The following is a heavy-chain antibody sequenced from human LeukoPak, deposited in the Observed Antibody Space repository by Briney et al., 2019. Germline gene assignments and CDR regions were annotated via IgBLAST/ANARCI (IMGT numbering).Heavy chain of an antibody. J-gene: IGHJ6*03. V-gene: IGHV3-73*01. Sequence: GGSLRLSCAASGFTFSGSAMHWVRQASGKGLEWVGRIRSKANSYATAYAASVKGRFTISRDDSKNTAYLQMNSLKTEDTAVYYCTSPYSSGWSAYYYYYMDVWGKGTTVTVSS. CDR1: GFTFSGSA. D-gene: IGHD6-19*01. CDR3: TSPYSSGWSAYYYYYMDV. CDR2: IRSKANSYAT.